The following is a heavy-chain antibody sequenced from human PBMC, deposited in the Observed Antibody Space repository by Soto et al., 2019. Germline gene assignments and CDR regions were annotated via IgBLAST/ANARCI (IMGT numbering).Heavy chain of an antibody. Sequence: SETLSLTCTVSGGSISSSSYYWGWIRQPPGKGLEWIGGIYYSGSTYYNPSLKSRVTITVDTSKNQFSLKLSSVTAADTAVYYCARHYDILTGGFDYWGQGTLVTVSS. CDR2: IYYSGST. CDR1: GGSISSSSYY. V-gene: IGHV4-39*01. CDR3: ARHYDILTGGFDY. J-gene: IGHJ4*02. D-gene: IGHD3-9*01.